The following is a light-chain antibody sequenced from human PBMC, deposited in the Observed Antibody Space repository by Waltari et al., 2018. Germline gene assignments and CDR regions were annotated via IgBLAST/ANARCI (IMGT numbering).Light chain of an antibody. Sequence: WRASKSVSRYLAWYQQKPGQAPRLLIYAASTRATGIPDRFSGSGSGTDFSLTISRLEPEDFAVYYCQHYVRLPGTFGQGTKVEIK. J-gene: IGKJ1*01. CDR1: KSVSRY. CDR2: AAS. V-gene: IGKV3-20*01. CDR3: QHYVRLPGT.